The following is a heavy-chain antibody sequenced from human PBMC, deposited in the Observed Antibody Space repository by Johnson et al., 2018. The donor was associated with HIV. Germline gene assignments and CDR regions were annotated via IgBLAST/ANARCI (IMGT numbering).Heavy chain of an antibody. CDR1: GFTFTNFW. D-gene: IGHD2-21*01. CDR3: VRDDGSDYEAFDI. CDR2: IKQVGSEK. V-gene: IGHV3-7*05. Sequence: VQLVESGGGLVQPGGSLRLSCAASGFTFTNFWMSWVRQAPGKGLEWVADIKQVGSEKYYLAPVKGRFTISRDNARKSLYLQMNNLRAEDTSVYYFVRDDGSDYEAFDIWGQGTMVTVSS. J-gene: IGHJ3*02.